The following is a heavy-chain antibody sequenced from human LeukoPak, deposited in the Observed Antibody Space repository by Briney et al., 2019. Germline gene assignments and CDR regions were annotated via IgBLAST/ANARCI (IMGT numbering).Heavy chain of an antibody. CDR1: GGTFSSYA. J-gene: IGHJ6*02. V-gene: IGHV1-69*04. Sequence: ASVKVSCKASGGTFSSYAISWVRQAPGQGLEWMGRIIPILGIANYAQKLQGRVTITADKSTSTAYMELSSLRSEDTAVYYCARAVWFGDPSYGMDVWGQGTTVTVSS. CDR2: IIPILGIA. D-gene: IGHD3-10*01. CDR3: ARAVWFGDPSYGMDV.